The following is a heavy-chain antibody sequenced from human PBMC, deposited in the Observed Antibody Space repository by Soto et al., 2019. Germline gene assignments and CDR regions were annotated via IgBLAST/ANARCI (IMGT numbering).Heavy chain of an antibody. CDR3: ARETRSYGYLLFDY. D-gene: IGHD5-18*01. CDR1: GFTFSSYG. Sequence: GGSLRLSCAASGFTFSSYGMHWVRQAPGKGLEWVAVIWYDGSNKYYADSVKGRFTISRDNSKNTLYLQMNSLRAEDTAVYYCARETRSYGYLLFDYWGQGPLVTVSS. J-gene: IGHJ4*02. CDR2: IWYDGSNK. V-gene: IGHV3-33*01.